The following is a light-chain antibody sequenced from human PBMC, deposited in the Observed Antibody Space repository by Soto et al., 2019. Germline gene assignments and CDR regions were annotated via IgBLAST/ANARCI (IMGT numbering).Light chain of an antibody. V-gene: IGKV3-11*01. CDR1: PSVTNF. Sequence: DIVLTPSPATLSVSPGDRATLSCRASPSVTNFLAWYQQKPGQAPRLLIYGAFNRATGIPARFSGSGSGTDFTLTIRSLEPEDSAIYYCQQRNIWPPVTVGQGTRLEIK. CDR3: QQRNIWPPVT. J-gene: IGKJ5*01. CDR2: GAF.